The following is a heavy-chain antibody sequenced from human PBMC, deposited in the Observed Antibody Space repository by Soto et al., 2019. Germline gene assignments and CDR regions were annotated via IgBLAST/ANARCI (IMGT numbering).Heavy chain of an antibody. D-gene: IGHD6-6*01. Sequence: GESLKISCKASGYSFTSYWIGWVRQMPGKGLEWMGIIYPGDSDTRYSPSFQGQVTISAEKSISTAYLQWSSLKASDTAMYYCARQEGSYTSSYDYWGQGTLVTVSS. CDR3: ARQEGSYTSSYDY. CDR1: GYSFTSYW. J-gene: IGHJ4*02. V-gene: IGHV5-51*01. CDR2: IYPGDSDT.